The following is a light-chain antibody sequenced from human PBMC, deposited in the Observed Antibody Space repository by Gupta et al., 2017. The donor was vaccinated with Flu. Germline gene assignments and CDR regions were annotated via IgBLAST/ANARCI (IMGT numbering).Light chain of an antibody. V-gene: IGKV4-1*01. CDR1: QSLLSSSNNLNY. CDR2: WSS. CDR3: QQHYTSPPS. Sequence: DIVCTESPASLAVSLAKGPTINYKASQSLLSSSNNLNYLAWYQHKPGQPPKLLFYWSSTRASGVPDRFSGSGSGTDFTLTISSLQAADFAVYYCQQHYTSPPSFGRGTKLEIK. J-gene: IGKJ2*03.